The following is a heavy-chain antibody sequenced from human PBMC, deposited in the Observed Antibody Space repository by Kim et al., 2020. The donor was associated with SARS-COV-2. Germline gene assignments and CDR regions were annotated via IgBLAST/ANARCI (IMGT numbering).Heavy chain of an antibody. V-gene: IGHV5-10-1*01. CDR2: IDPSDSYM. D-gene: IGHD3-3*01. CDR1: GYNFSAYW. J-gene: IGHJ6*02. CDR3: ARHLEGSSGYYGGLDV. Sequence: GESLKISCQGSGYNFSAYWINWVRQLPGKGLEWMGRIDPSDSYMNVSPSFQGHVTVSLAKSNSTAYLQWSSLKASDTAIYYCARHLEGSSGYYGGLDVWGQGTTVTVSS.